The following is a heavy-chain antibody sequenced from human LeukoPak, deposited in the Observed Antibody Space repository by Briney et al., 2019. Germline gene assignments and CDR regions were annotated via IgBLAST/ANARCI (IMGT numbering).Heavy chain of an antibody. Sequence: ASVTVSCKASGYSFTSNYIHWVRQAPGQGLEWMGMIYPRDGSTSYAQKFQGRVTVTRDTSTSTVHMELSGLRSEDTAVYYCARDQEAFDYWGQGTLVTVSS. CDR3: ARDQEAFDY. J-gene: IGHJ4*02. CDR1: GYSFTSNY. CDR2: IYPRDGST. V-gene: IGHV1-46*01.